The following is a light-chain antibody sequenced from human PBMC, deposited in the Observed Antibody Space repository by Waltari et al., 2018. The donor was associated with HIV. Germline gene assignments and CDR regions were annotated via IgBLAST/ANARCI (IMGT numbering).Light chain of an antibody. Sequence: DIVMTQSPDSLAVSLGERATLNCKSSQSVLYNSNNTNYLAWYQQKPGQPPKLLLYWASTRESAVPDRFSGSGSGTDFTLTISSLQAEDLAVYYCQQYYSTPLTFGGGTKVEIK. V-gene: IGKV4-1*01. CDR2: WAS. CDR3: QQYYSTPLT. J-gene: IGKJ4*01. CDR1: QSVLYNSNNTNY.